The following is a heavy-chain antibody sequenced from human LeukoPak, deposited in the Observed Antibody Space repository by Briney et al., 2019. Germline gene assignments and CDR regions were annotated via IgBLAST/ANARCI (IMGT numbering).Heavy chain of an antibody. CDR3: ARMLKYDYVWGSYRYPPDY. Sequence: GGSLRLSCAASGFTFSDYYMSWIRQAPGNGLEWVSYISSSGSTIYYADSVKGRFTISRDNAKNSLYLQMNSLRAEDTAVYYCARMLKYDYVWGSYRYPPDYWGQGTLVTVSS. V-gene: IGHV3-11*01. D-gene: IGHD3-16*02. J-gene: IGHJ4*02. CDR2: ISSSGSTI. CDR1: GFTFSDYY.